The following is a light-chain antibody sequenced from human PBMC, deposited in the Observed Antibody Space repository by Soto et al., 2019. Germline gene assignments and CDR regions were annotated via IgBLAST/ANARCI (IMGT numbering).Light chain of an antibody. V-gene: IGLV2-14*03. J-gene: IGLJ1*01. CDR2: DVS. CDR1: SSDVGGYNY. Sequence: QSALTQPASVAGSPGQSITISCTGTSSDVGGYNYVSWYQHHPGKAPKLMIYDVSNRPSGVSNRFSGSKSGNTASLSISRLQHEDEEDYYCRSYRTSNTRQIVCGTGTKVTVL. CDR3: RSYRTSNTRQIV.